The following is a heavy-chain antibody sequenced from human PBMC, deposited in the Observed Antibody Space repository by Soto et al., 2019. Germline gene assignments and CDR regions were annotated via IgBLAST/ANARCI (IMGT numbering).Heavy chain of an antibody. J-gene: IGHJ4*02. Sequence: GGSLRLSCAASGFTFSSYAMHGVRQAPGKGLEWVAVISYDGSNKYYADSVKGRFTISRDKSKNTLYLQMNSLRAEDTAVYYCARDSDYYDSSGYYCYWGQGTLVT. CDR2: ISYDGSNK. D-gene: IGHD3-22*01. CDR1: GFTFSSYA. V-gene: IGHV3-30-3*01. CDR3: ARDSDYYDSSGYYCY.